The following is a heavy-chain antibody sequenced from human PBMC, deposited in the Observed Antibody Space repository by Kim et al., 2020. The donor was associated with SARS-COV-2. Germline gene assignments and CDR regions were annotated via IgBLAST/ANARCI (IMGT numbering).Heavy chain of an antibody. D-gene: IGHD3-9*01. CDR3: ARSEEIDILEYYYYGMDV. J-gene: IGHJ6*02. Sequence: KGRFTISRDNAKNSLYLQMNSLRAEDTAVYYCARSEEIDILEYYYYGMDVWGHGTTVTVSS. V-gene: IGHV3-11*06.